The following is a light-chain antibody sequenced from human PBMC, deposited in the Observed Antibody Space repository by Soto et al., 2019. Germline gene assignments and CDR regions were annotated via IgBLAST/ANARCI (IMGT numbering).Light chain of an antibody. CDR1: SSDVGDYIS. J-gene: IGLJ1*01. Sequence: QSALTQPASVSRSPGQSISISCTGPSSDVGDYISVSWFQQHPGKAPKLMIYEVSNRPSGVSNRFSGSKSANTASLTISGLQAEDEADYYCTSYTSSTTLYVFGTGTKLTVL. V-gene: IGLV2-14*01. CDR2: EVS. CDR3: TSYTSSTTLYV.